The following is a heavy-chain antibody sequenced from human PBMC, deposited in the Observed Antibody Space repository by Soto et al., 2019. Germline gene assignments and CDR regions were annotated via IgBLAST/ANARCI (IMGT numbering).Heavy chain of an antibody. J-gene: IGHJ6*02. D-gene: IGHD2-15*01. CDR3: ATSHNPGSATPSYCGIDV. CDR1: GGTFNSYI. V-gene: IGHV1-69*02. Sequence: QVQLVQSGADVKAPGSSLKVSCKASGGTFNSYIFTWVRQAPGQGREWMGRIIPVLGVTYYAQRFQGRVTITADKSTTAAYMELSILVSEDTAIAYCATSHNPGSATPSYCGIDVLGQGTTVTVSS. CDR2: IIPVLGVT.